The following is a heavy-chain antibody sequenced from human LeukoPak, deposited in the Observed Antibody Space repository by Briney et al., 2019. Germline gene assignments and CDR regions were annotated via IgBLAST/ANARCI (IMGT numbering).Heavy chain of an antibody. CDR1: GDSVSSNSGA. V-gene: IGHV6-1*01. Sequence: SQTLSLTCAISGDSVSSNSGAWNWIRQSPSRGLEWLGRTYYRSPWYYDYAVSVVIRIMIKVDTSKYQFSLQLMSVTPEDTVVYYYARVNLRRHDYWGQGTLVT. J-gene: IGHJ4*02. D-gene: IGHD3-9*01. CDR3: ARVNLRRHDY. CDR2: TYYRSPWYY.